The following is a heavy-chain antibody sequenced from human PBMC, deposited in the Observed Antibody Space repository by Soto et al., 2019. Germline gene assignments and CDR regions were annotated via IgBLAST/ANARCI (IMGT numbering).Heavy chain of an antibody. D-gene: IGHD3-10*01. CDR1: GGSISSGGYY. V-gene: IGHV4-31*03. CDR3: ARGVRGVIIRYYGMDV. Sequence: SETLSLTCTVSGGSISSGGYYWSWIRQHPGKGLEWIGYIYYSGSTYYNPSLKSRDTISVDTSKNQFSLKLSSVTAADTAVYYCARGVRGVIIRYYGMDVWGQGTTVTVSS. J-gene: IGHJ6*02. CDR2: IYYSGST.